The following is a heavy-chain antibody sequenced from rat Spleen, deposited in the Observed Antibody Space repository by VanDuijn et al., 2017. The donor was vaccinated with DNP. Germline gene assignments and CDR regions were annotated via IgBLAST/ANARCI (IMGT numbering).Heavy chain of an antibody. CDR1: NFAFSNYA. CDR3: ATGVYGGYEDWFAY. CDR2: IGFDGSRT. Sequence: EVQLVESGGGLVQPGGSLTLSCAASNFAFSNYAMAWVRQDPKKGLEWVATIGFDGSRTYYRDSVKGRFTISRDTAKSTLYLQMDSLRSEDTATYFCATGVYGGYEDWFAYWGLGTLVTVSS. D-gene: IGHD1-11*01. J-gene: IGHJ3*01. V-gene: IGHV5-7*01.